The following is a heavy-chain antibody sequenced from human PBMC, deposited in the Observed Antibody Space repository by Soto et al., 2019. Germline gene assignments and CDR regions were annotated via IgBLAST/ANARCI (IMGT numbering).Heavy chain of an antibody. CDR2: IYYSGST. V-gene: IGHV4-31*03. D-gene: IGHD1-26*01. J-gene: IGHJ4*02. CDR1: GGSISSGGYY. CDR3: ARADSGSYGLDY. Sequence: KPSETLSLTCTVSGGSISSGGYYWSWIRQHPGKGLEWIGYIYYSGSTYYNPSLKSRVTISVDTSKNQFSLKLSSVTAADTAVYYCARADSGSYGLDYWGQGTLVTVSS.